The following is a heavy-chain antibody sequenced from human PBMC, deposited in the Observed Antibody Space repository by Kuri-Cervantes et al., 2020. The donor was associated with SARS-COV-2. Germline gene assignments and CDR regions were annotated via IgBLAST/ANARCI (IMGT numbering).Heavy chain of an antibody. CDR3: ARTSYYDFWSGYLPDFDY. V-gene: IGHV1-18*04. J-gene: IGHJ4*02. D-gene: IGHD3-3*01. CDR1: GYTFTDYY. Sequence: ASVKVSCKASGYTFTDYYMHWVRQAPGQGLEWMGWISAYNGNTNYAQKLQGRVTMTTDTSTSTAYMELRSLRSDDTAVYYCARTSYYDFWSGYLPDFDYWGQGTLVTVSS. CDR2: ISAYNGNT.